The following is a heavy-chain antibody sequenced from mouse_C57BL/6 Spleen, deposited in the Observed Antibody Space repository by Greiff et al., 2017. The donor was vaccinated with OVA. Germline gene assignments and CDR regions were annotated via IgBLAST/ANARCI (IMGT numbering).Heavy chain of an antibody. CDR2: INPSTGGT. D-gene: IGHD1-1*01. Sequence: VQLQQSGPELVKPGASVKISCKASGYSFTGYYMNWVKQSPEKSLEWIGEINPSTGGTTYNQKFKAKATLTVDKSSSTAYMQLKSLTSEDSAVYYCARGNYGSSLAWFAYWGQGTLVTVSA. V-gene: IGHV1-42*01. CDR1: GYSFTGYY. CDR3: ARGNYGSSLAWFAY. J-gene: IGHJ3*01.